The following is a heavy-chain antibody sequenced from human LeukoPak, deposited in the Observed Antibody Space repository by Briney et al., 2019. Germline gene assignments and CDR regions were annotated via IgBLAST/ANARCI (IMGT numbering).Heavy chain of an antibody. CDR2: IYYSGST. V-gene: IGHV4-39*07. Sequence: SETLSLTCTVSGGSISSSSYYWGWIRQPPGKGLEWIGSIYYSGSTYYNPSLKSRVTISVDTSKNQFSLKLSSVTAADTAVYYCAREGSFDYWGQGTLVTVSS. J-gene: IGHJ4*02. CDR3: AREGSFDY. CDR1: GGSISSSSYY.